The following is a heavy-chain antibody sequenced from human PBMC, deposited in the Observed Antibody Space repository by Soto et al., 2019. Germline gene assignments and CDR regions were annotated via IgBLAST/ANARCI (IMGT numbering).Heavy chain of an antibody. CDR3: ARTRSAWSDFHYYSLDV. CDR2: ISYDSTKT. D-gene: IGHD1-26*01. CDR1: GVTFNIYG. V-gene: IGHV3-30*03. Sequence: PVRSVKVSCAASGVTFNIYGMHWVRQGPGNGLEWVAFISYDSTKTYYADSVKGRFTISRDNSNSALYVQMNSLTGEDTAVYYCARTRSAWSDFHYYSLDVWGQGTTVTAP. J-gene: IGHJ6*02.